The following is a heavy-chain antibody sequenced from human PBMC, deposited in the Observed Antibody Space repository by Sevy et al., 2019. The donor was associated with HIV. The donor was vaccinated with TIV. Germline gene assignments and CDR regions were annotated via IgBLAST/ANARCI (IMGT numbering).Heavy chain of an antibody. Sequence: GGSLRFSCAASGFTFSDYYINWIRQAPGKGLEWVSYISSDGGNKYYANSVKGRFTISRDNAKNSVFLQMNSLRAEDTAVYYCAREDIGGRHFDHWGQGTLVTVSS. CDR2: ISSDGGNK. CDR1: GFTFSDYY. D-gene: IGHD6-6*01. J-gene: IGHJ4*02. CDR3: AREDIGGRHFDH. V-gene: IGHV3-11*01.